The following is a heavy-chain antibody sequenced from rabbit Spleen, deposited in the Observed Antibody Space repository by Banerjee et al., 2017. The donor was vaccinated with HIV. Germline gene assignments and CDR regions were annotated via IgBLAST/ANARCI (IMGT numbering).Heavy chain of an antibody. V-gene: IGHV1S40*01. J-gene: IGHJ4*01. Sequence: QQLVESGGGLVKPGASLTLTCKASGVSFSSGYDMCWVRQATGKGLEWIACIYTGNSKTYYASWAKGQFTISKTSSTTVTLQMTSLTVAETATYFCARDAGSGDYIDGVFNLWSPGTLVPVS. CDR3: ARDAGSGDYIDGVFNL. CDR1: GVSFSSGYD. CDR2: IYTGNSKT. D-gene: IGHD1-1*01.